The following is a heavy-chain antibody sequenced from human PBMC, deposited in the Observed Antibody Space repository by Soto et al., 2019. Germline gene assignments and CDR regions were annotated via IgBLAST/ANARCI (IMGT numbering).Heavy chain of an antibody. V-gene: IGHV1-8*01. CDR2: VNPNSGDT. J-gene: IGHJ4*02. D-gene: IGHD2-15*01. CDR1: GYTFTTYD. CDR3: ARGDHGGGDFDF. Sequence: QVQLVQSGAEVKKPGASVKVSCKASGYTFTTYDISWVRQATGQGPEWMGWVNPNSGDTNYAQKFQGRVTMTRNTSISTAYMELSSLQSEDTAVYYCARGDHGGGDFDFWGQGTLVTVSS.